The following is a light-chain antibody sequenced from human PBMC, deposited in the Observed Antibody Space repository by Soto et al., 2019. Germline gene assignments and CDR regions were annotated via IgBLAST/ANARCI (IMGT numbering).Light chain of an antibody. CDR2: EVT. Sequence: QSALTQPASVSGSPGQSITISCTGTSSDVGAYNYVSWYQQHPGEAPKLIIYEVTNRPSGISNRFSGSKSGNTASLTISGLQVEDEADFYCSSYTTSNTCVFGTGTKLTVL. V-gene: IGLV2-14*01. CDR3: SSYTTSNTCV. J-gene: IGLJ1*01. CDR1: SSDVGAYNY.